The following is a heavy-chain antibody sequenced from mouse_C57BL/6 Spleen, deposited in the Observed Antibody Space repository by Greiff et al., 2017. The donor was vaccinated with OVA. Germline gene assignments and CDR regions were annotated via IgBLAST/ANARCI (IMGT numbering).Heavy chain of an antibody. Sequence: QVQLQQPGAELVMPGASVKLSCKASGYTFTSYWMHWVKQRPGQGLEWIGEIDPSDSYTNYNPKFKGKSTLTVDKSSSTAYMQLSSLTSEDSAVYYCARFPGSSYDYAMDYWGQGTSVTVSS. CDR3: ARFPGSSYDYAMDY. D-gene: IGHD1-1*01. CDR1: GYTFTSYW. J-gene: IGHJ4*01. CDR2: IDPSDSYT. V-gene: IGHV1-69*01.